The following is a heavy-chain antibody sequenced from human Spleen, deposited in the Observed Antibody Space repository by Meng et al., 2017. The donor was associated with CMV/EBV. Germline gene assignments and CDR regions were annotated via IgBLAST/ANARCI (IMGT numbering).Heavy chain of an antibody. CDR1: GYSFTKYA. J-gene: IGHJ4*02. CDR3: ARDRMTVLDN. CDR2: INGDNGYT. Sequence: SCKASGYSFTKYAMHWVRQAPGQRPEWMGWINGDNGYTEYPQRFQGRVSLTRDTSASTVYLEVSSLTYEDTALYHCARDRMTVLDNWGQGTLVTVSS. D-gene: IGHD2-21*02. V-gene: IGHV1-3*01.